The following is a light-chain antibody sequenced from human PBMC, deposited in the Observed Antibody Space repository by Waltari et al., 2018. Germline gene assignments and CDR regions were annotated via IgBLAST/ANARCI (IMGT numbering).Light chain of an antibody. CDR2: KDI. V-gene: IGLV3-25*03. CDR1: ALPNQY. J-gene: IGLJ2*01. Sequence: FQLTQSPSVSVSPGQTARITCSGSALPNQYSYWYQQKPGQAPVLIIFKDIERPSGTPERFSASRSGTVVTLTINGVLAEDEADYYCQATDSRVFGGGTKLTV. CDR3: QATDSRV.